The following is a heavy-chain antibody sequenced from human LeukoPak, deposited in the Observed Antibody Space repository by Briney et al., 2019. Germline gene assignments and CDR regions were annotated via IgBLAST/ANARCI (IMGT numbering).Heavy chain of an antibody. D-gene: IGHD6-13*01. CDR2: IYDSGTI. J-gene: IGHJ4*02. CDR3: ASSYSNSWYDY. CDR1: LASISSGGYY. Sequence: PSETLSLTCTVSLASISSGGYYWSWIRQFPGKGLEWIGYIYDSGTICSNPSLKSRLTLSVDTSKNQLSLRLTSVTAADTAVYYCASSYSNSWYDYWGQGTLVTVSS. V-gene: IGHV4-31*03.